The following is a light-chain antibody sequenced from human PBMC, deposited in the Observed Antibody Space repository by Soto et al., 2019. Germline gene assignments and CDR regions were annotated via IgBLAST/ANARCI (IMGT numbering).Light chain of an antibody. J-gene: IGLJ3*02. CDR3: QVWDSSSDHPFV. CDR1: NIGSKS. V-gene: IGLV3-21*04. Sequence: SSELTQPPSVSVAPGKTARITCGGNNIGSKSVHWYQQKPGQAPVLVIYYDSDRPSGIPERFSGSNSGNTATLTISRVEAGDEADYYCQVWDSSSDHPFVFGGGTKLTVL. CDR2: YDS.